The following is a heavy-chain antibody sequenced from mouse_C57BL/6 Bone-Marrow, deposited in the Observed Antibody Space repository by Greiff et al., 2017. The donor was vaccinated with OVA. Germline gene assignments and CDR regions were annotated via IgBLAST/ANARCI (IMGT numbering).Heavy chain of an antibody. CDR1: GYTFTSYG. CDR2: IYIGNGYT. Sequence: VQLQQSGAELVRPGSSVKMSCKTSGYTFTSYGINWVKQRPGQGLEWIGYIYIGNGYTEYNEKFKGKATLTSDTSSNTAYMQLSSLTSEVSAIFFCASRGDGNYLSCDYWGQGTSLTVSS. J-gene: IGHJ2*02. CDR3: ASRGDGNYLSCDY. D-gene: IGHD2-1*01. V-gene: IGHV1-58*01.